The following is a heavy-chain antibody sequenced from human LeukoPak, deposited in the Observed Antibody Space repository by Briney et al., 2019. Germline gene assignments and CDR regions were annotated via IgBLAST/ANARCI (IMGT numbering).Heavy chain of an antibody. Sequence: GGSLRLSCAASGFTFSSYGMHWVRQAPGKGLEWVAVIWYDGSNKYYADSVKGRFTISRDNSKNTLYLQMNSLRAEDTAVYYCARVGSSSRYFSWFDPWGQGTLVTVSS. CDR1: GFTFSSYG. D-gene: IGHD6-13*01. V-gene: IGHV3-33*01. CDR3: ARVGSSSRYFSWFDP. J-gene: IGHJ5*02. CDR2: IWYDGSNK.